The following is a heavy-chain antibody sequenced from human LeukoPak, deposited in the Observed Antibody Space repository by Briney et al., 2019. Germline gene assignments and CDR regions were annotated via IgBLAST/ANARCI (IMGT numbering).Heavy chain of an antibody. V-gene: IGHV1-2*02. J-gene: IGHJ6*03. Sequence: ASVKVSCKASGYTFTGYYMHWVRQAPGQGLEWMGWINPNSGGTNYAQKFQGRVTMTRDTSISTAYMELSRLRSDDTAVYYCARGRDIVVVPAAMSPYYYYYMDVWGQGTLVTVSS. D-gene: IGHD2-2*01. CDR3: ARGRDIVVVPAAMSPYYYYYMDV. CDR2: INPNSGGT. CDR1: GYTFTGYY.